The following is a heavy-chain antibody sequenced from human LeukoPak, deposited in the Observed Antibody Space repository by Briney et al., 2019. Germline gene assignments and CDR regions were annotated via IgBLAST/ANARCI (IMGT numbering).Heavy chain of an antibody. V-gene: IGHV4-61*02. CDR1: GGSISSGTYY. CDR3: AREGAAYSSSWYSSVDYWFDP. D-gene: IGHD6-13*01. J-gene: IGHJ5*02. CDR2: IYTSGST. Sequence: SETLSLTCTVSGGSISSGTYYWSWIRQPAGKGLEWIGRIYTSGSTNYNPSLKSRVTISVDTSKNQFSLKLSSATAADTAVYYCAREGAAYSSSWYSSVDYWFDPWGQGTLVTVSS.